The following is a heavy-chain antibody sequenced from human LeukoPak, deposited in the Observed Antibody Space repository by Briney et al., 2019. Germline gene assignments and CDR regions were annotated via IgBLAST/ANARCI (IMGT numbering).Heavy chain of an antibody. Sequence: SETLSLTCAVSGGSISSSYWWTWVRQPPGKGLEWIGEIYHSGSTNYNPSLESRVSISVDKSKNQFSLKLSSVTAADTAVYYCARGRYVTTRGGAAAGFLDYWGQGTLVTVST. CDR1: GGSISSSYW. CDR3: ARGRYVTTRGGAAAGFLDY. J-gene: IGHJ4*02. CDR2: IYHSGST. D-gene: IGHD6-13*01. V-gene: IGHV4-4*02.